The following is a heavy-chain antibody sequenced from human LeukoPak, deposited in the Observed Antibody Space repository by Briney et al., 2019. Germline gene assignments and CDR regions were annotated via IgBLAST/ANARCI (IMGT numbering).Heavy chain of an antibody. Sequence: SETLSLTCTVSGGSVSSGTYYWSWIRQPPGKGLEWIGYIYYSGSTNYNPSLRSRVTISVDTSKNQFSLKLNSVTAADTAVYYCARDRVRGNSNPFFDYWGQGTLVTVSS. V-gene: IGHV4-61*01. CDR2: IYYSGST. D-gene: IGHD4-11*01. CDR3: ARDRVRGNSNPFFDY. J-gene: IGHJ4*02. CDR1: GGSVSSGTYY.